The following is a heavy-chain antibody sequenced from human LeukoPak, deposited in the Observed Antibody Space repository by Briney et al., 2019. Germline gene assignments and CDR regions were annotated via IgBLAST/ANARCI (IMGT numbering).Heavy chain of an antibody. D-gene: IGHD2-8*02. V-gene: IGHV4-59*01. CDR1: GGSITSYY. CDR2: IYYSGST. J-gene: IGHJ4*02. Sequence: SETLSLTCTVSGGSITSYYWSWIRQPPGKGLEWIGYIYYSGSTNYNPSLKSRVTISVDTSKNQFSLKLSSVTAADTGVYYCARVSTGGFKSASFDYRGQGTLVTVSS. CDR3: ARVSTGGFKSASFDY.